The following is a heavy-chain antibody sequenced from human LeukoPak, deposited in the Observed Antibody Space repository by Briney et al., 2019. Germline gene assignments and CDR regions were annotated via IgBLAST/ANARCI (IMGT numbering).Heavy chain of an antibody. Sequence: PGGSLRLSCAASGFTFSSYTMSWVRQSPGKGLERVSGISGRGDFTYYADFVKGRFTISRDNSKNTLYLQMNSLRAEDTAVYYCARGGLSTYFDFWGQGTLVTVSS. J-gene: IGHJ4*02. CDR2: ISGRGDFT. V-gene: IGHV3-23*01. CDR3: ARGGLSTYFDF. CDR1: GFTFSSYT.